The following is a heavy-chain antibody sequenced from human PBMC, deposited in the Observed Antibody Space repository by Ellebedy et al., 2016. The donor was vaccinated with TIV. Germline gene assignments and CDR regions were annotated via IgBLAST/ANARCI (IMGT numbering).Heavy chain of an antibody. V-gene: IGHV1-3*04. Sequence: ASVKVSXXASGHTFTAYGTHWVRQAPGQRLEWMGWINTGNGNTKYSQKFQGRVTITRDTSASTAYMELSSLMSEDTAVYYCATREWQDPMDVWGQGTTVIVSS. J-gene: IGHJ6*02. CDR3: ATREWQDPMDV. CDR2: INTGNGNT. CDR1: GHTFTAYG. D-gene: IGHD3-3*01.